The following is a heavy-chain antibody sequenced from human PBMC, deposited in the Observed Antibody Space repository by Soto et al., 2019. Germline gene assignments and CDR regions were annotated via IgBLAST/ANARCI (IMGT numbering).Heavy chain of an antibody. Sequence: QTLSLTCAISGDSVSSNSAAWNWIRQSPSRGLELLGRTYYRSKWYNDYAVSVKSRITINPDTSKDQFSMQLNSVPPEDTAVYYCARDMYSSSSYYYYGMDVGGQGTTVPVSS. V-gene: IGHV6-1*01. D-gene: IGHD6-6*01. J-gene: IGHJ6*02. CDR1: GDSVSSNSAA. CDR2: TYYRSKWYN. CDR3: ARDMYSSSSYYYYGMDV.